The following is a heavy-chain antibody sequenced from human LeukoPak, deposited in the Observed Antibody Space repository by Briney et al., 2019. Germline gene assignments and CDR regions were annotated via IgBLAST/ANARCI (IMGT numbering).Heavy chain of an antibody. V-gene: IGHV1-8*01. CDR1: GYTFTSYD. CDR3: ARPNSVLRFLEWPKGGYYYYYMDV. Sequence: ASVKVSCKASGYTFTSYDINWVQQATGQGLEWMGWMNPNSGNTGYAQKFQGRVTMTRNTSISTAYMELSSLRSEDTAVYYCARPNSVLRFLEWPKGGYYYYYMDVWGKGTTVTVSS. J-gene: IGHJ6*03. D-gene: IGHD3-3*01. CDR2: MNPNSGNT.